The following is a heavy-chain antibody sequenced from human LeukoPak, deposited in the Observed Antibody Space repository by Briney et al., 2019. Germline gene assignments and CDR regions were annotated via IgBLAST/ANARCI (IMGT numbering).Heavy chain of an antibody. V-gene: IGHV3-23*01. Sequence: PGGSLRLSCAASGFTFSSYAMSWVRQAPGKGLEWVSTISGSGGSTYYADSVKGRFTISRDNSKNTLYLQMNSLRAEDTAVYYCAKGYGYCSSTSCYNWFDPWGQGTLVTVSS. D-gene: IGHD2-2*03. J-gene: IGHJ5*02. CDR2: ISGSGGST. CDR1: GFTFSSYA. CDR3: AKGYGYCSSTSCYNWFDP.